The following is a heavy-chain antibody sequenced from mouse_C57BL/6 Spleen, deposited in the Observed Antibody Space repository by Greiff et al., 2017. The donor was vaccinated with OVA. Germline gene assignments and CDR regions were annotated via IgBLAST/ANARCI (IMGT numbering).Heavy chain of an antibody. Sequence: VQLQQSGPELVKPGASVKISCKASGYSFTDYNMNWVKQSNGKSLEWIGVIKPNYGTTSYNQKFKGKATLTVDQSSSTAYMQLTSLTSEDSAVYYCARSRLYYDYDGAWFAYWGQGTLVTVSA. J-gene: IGHJ3*01. CDR3: ARSRLYYDYDGAWFAY. CDR2: IKPNYGTT. D-gene: IGHD2-4*01. V-gene: IGHV1-39*01. CDR1: GYSFTDYN.